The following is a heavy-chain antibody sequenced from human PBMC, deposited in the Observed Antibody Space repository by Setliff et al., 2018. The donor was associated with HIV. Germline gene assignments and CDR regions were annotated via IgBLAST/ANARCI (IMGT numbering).Heavy chain of an antibody. J-gene: IGHJ4*02. V-gene: IGHV4-39*01. CDR3: AANFH. D-gene: IGHD7-27*01. CDR1: GGSISSSSYY. CDR2: IYNIGST. Sequence: ASETLSLTCTVSGGSISSSSYYWGWIRQPPGKGLEWIGSIYNIGSTYYNPSLKSRVTISVDTSKNQFSLKLSSVTAADTAVYYCAANFHWGQGTLVTVSS.